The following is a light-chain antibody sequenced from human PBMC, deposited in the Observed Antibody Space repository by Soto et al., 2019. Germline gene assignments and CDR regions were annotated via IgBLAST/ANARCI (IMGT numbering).Light chain of an antibody. CDR1: QSISSW. J-gene: IGKJ1*01. Sequence: DIQMTQSPSTPSASVEDRVTITCRASQSISSWLAWYQQKPGKAPKLLIYDASTLESGVPPRFSGSGSGTEFTLTISSLQPDDFATYYCQQYNSYSTFGQGTKVEIK. CDR2: DAS. CDR3: QQYNSYST. V-gene: IGKV1-5*01.